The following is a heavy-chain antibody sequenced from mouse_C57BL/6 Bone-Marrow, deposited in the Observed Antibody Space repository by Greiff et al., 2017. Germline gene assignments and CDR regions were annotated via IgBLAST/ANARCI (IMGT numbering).Heavy chain of an antibody. D-gene: IGHD2-4*01. J-gene: IGHJ3*01. CDR1: GFTFSSYA. CDR2: ISDGGSYT. CDR3: ARPRDYDVAWFAY. V-gene: IGHV5-4*03. Sequence: EVKLQESGGGLVKPGGSLKLSCAASGFTFSSYAMSWVRQTPEKRLEWVATISDGGSYTYYPDNVKGRFTISRDNAKNNLYLQMSQLKSEDTAMYYWARPRDYDVAWFAYWGQGTLVTVSA.